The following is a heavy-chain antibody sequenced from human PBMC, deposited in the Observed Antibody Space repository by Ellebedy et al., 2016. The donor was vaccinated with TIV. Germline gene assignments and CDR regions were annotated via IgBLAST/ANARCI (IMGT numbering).Heavy chain of an antibody. CDR1: GYTFTGYY. CDR2: INPNSGGT. V-gene: IGHV1-2*02. Sequence: ASVKVSCXASGYTFTGYYMHWVRQAPGQGLEWMGWINPNSGGTNYAQKFQGRVTMTRDTSTSTVYMELSSLRSEDTAVYYCARGEGLGMDVWGQGTTVTVSS. J-gene: IGHJ6*02. CDR3: ARGEGLGMDV.